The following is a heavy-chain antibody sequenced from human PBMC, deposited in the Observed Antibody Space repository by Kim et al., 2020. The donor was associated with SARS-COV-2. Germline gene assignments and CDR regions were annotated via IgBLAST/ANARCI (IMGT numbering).Heavy chain of an antibody. CDR1: GFTFSSYS. J-gene: IGHJ4*02. CDR2: ISSSSSYI. V-gene: IGHV3-21*04. Sequence: GGSLRLSCAASGFTFSSYSMNWVRQAPGKGLEWVSSISSSSSYIYYADSVKGRFTISRDNAKNSLYLQMNSLRAEDTAVYYCARVSRAGYSSSWDYWGQGTLVTVSS. CDR3: ARVSRAGYSSSWDY. D-gene: IGHD6-13*01.